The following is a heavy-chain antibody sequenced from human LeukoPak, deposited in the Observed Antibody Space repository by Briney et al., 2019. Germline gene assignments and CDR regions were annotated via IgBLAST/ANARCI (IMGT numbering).Heavy chain of an antibody. CDR2: IYYSGST. D-gene: IGHD4-23*01. CDR3: ARESGGNSIDY. CDR1: GGSISSYY. V-gene: IGHV4-59*01. J-gene: IGHJ4*02. Sequence: PSETLSPTCTVSGGSISSYYWSWIRQPPGKGLEWIGYIYYSGSTNYNPSLKSRVTISVDTSKNQFSLKLSSVTAADTAVYYCARESGGNSIDYWGQGTLVTVSS.